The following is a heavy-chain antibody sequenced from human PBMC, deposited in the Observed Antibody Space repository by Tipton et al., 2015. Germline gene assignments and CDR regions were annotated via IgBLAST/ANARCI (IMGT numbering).Heavy chain of an antibody. CDR2: TYYRSQWFY. D-gene: IGHD6-19*01. J-gene: IGHJ6*02. CDR3: ARENLAEADTWVYYNGLNV. Sequence: GLVKPSQNLSLTCAISGDSVSANSAAWNWIRQSPSRGLEWLGRTYYRSQWFYDYAVAVGSRINISADISKNQFSLQLTSVAPEDTAVYYCARENLAEADTWVYYNGLNVWGQGTTVTVSS. V-gene: IGHV6-1*01. CDR1: GDSVSANSAA.